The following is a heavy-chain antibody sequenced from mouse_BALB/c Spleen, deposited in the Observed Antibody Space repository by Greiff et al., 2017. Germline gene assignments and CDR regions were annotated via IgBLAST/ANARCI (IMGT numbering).Heavy chain of an antibody. Sequence: EVHLVESGPGLVKPSQSLSLTCTVTGYSITSDYAWNWIRQFPGNKLEWMGYISYSGSTSYNPSLKSRISITRDTSKNQFFLQLNSVTTEDTATYYCARFGGYYVFYFDYWGQGTTLTVSS. CDR2: ISYSGST. CDR1: GYSITSDYA. D-gene: IGHD2-3*01. V-gene: IGHV3-2*02. J-gene: IGHJ2*01. CDR3: ARFGGYYVFYFDY.